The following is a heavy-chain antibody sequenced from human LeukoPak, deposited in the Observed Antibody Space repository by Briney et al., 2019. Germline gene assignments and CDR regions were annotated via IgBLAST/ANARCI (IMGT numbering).Heavy chain of an antibody. V-gene: IGHV3-66*02. Sequence: GGSLRLSCAASGFTVSSNYMSWVRQAPGKGLEWVSVIYSGGSTYYADSVEGRFTISRDNSKNTLYLQMNSLRAEDTAVYYCARRYYYDSSGYYYGYWGQGTLVTVSS. CDR3: ARRYYYDSSGYYYGY. J-gene: IGHJ4*02. CDR2: IYSGGST. D-gene: IGHD3-22*01. CDR1: GFTVSSNY.